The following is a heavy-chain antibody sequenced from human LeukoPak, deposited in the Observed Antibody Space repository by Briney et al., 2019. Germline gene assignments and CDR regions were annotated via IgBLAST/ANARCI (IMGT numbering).Heavy chain of an antibody. J-gene: IGHJ4*02. D-gene: IGHD6-19*01. CDR2: ISYDGSNK. CDR3: ARKGGIAVAGALDY. Sequence: GGSLRLSCAASGFTFSSYAMHWVRQAPGKGLEWVAVISYDGSNKYYADSVKGRFTISRDNSKNTLYLQMNSLRAEDTAVYYCARKGGIAVAGALDYWGQGTLVTVSS. V-gene: IGHV3-30*04. CDR1: GFTFSSYA.